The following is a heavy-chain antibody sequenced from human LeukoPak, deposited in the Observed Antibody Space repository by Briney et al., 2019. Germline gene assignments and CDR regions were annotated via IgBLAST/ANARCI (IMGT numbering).Heavy chain of an antibody. CDR1: GFTFSSYW. J-gene: IGHJ4*02. CDR2: IHSDGSGT. V-gene: IGHV3-74*01. D-gene: IGHD1-14*01. Sequence: AGGSLRLSCAASGFTFSSYWMHWVRQAPGKGLVWVSSIHSDGSGTSYADSVKGRFTISRDNAKNTLYLQMNSLRAEDTAVYYCARVTTTVDYWGQGTLVTVSS. CDR3: ARVTTTVDY.